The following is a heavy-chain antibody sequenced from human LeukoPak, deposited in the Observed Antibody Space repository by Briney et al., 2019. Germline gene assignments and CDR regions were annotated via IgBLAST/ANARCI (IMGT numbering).Heavy chain of an antibody. D-gene: IGHD3-10*01. Sequence: SVKVSCKASGGTFSSYAISWVRQAPGQGLEWMGGIIPIFGTANYAQKFQGRVIMTEDTSTDTAYMELSSLRSEDTAVYYCATLRSRFGWSLDYWGQGTLVTVSS. CDR1: GGTFSSYA. J-gene: IGHJ4*02. CDR3: ATLRSRFGWSLDY. CDR2: IIPIFGTA. V-gene: IGHV1-69*06.